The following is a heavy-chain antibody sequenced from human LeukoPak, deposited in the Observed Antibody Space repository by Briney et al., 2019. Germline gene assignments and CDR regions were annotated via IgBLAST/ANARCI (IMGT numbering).Heavy chain of an antibody. CDR2: INPNSGGT. V-gene: IGHV1-2*02. J-gene: IGHJ6*03. D-gene: IGHD3-9*01. CDR1: GYTLTGYY. CDR3: ARAYDILTGYYNYYYYYMDV. Sequence: ASVKVSCEASGYTLTGYYVHWVRQVPGQGLEWMGWINPNSGGTNYAQKFQGRVTMTRDTSISTAYMELSRLRSDDTAVYYCARAYDILTGYYNYYYYYMDVWGKGTTVTISS.